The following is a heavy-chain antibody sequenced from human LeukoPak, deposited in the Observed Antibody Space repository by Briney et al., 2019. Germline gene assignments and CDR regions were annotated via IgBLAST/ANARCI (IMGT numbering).Heavy chain of an antibody. CDR1: GYSFTSYW. V-gene: IGHV5-51*01. J-gene: IGHJ4*02. D-gene: IGHD6-6*01. Sequence: GESLKISCKGSGYSFTSYWIGWVRQMPGKGLEWMGTIYPGDSDTRYSPSFQGQVTISADKSISTAYLQWSSLKASDTAMYYCARDLDSSSSSNYFDYWGQGTLVTVSS. CDR3: ARDLDSSSSSNYFDY. CDR2: IYPGDSDT.